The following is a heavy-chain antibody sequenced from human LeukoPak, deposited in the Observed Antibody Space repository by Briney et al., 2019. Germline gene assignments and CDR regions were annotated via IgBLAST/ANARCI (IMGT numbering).Heavy chain of an antibody. CDR1: GFTFSSYA. V-gene: IGHV3-23*01. J-gene: IGHJ2*01. Sequence: AGGSLRLSCAASGFTFSSYAMSWVRQAPGKGLEWVSAISGSGGSTYYADSVKGRFTISRDNSKNTLYLQMNSLRAEDTAVYYCAKEGDIVVVVAHNWYFDLWGRGTLVTVSS. CDR3: AKEGDIVVVVAHNWYFDL. CDR2: ISGSGGST. D-gene: IGHD2-15*01.